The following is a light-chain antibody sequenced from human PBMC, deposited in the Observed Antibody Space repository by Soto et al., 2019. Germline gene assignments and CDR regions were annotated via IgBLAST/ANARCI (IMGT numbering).Light chain of an antibody. CDR2: GAS. J-gene: IGKJ5*01. CDR3: QQYYSWPPIT. V-gene: IGKV3-15*01. CDR1: QSVRTK. Sequence: EIVMTQSPGTLSVSPGEGATLFCRASQSVRTKLAWYQQRAGQAPRLLMYGASTRATGIPDRFSGSGSGTEFTLTISSLQSEDFAVYYCQQYYSWPPITFGQGTRLEIK.